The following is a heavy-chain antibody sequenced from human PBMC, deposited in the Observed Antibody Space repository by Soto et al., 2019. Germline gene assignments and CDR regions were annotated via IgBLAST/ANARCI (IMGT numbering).Heavy chain of an antibody. CDR3: ACGPLSYFDY. CDR2: IYYSGST. Sequence: SSETLSLTCTVSGGSISSYYWSWIRQPPGKGLEWIGYIYYSGSTNYNPSLKSRVTISVDTSKNQFSLKLSSVTAADTAVYYCACGPLSYFDYWGQGALVTVSS. V-gene: IGHV4-59*01. CDR1: GGSISSYY. D-gene: IGHD2-21*01. J-gene: IGHJ4*02.